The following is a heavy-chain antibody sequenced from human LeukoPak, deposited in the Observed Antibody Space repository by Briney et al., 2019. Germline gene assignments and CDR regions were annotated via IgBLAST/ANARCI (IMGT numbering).Heavy chain of an antibody. Sequence: SETPSLTCAVYGGSFSGYYWSWIRQPPGKGLEWIGEINHSGSTNYNPSLKSRVTISVDTSKNQFSLKLSSVTAADTAVYYCASTDPYFFDYWGQGTLVTVSS. CDR3: ASTDPYFFDY. D-gene: IGHD2/OR15-2a*01. CDR1: GGSFSGYY. J-gene: IGHJ4*02. V-gene: IGHV4-34*01. CDR2: INHSGST.